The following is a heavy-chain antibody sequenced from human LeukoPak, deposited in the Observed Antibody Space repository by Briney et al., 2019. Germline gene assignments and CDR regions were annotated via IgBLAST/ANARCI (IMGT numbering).Heavy chain of an antibody. CDR2: IYYSGST. CDR3: ARHRIARYYDILTGAFDI. Sequence: SETLSLTCTVSGGPFSSSSYYWGWIRQPPGKGLEWIGRIYYSGSTYYNPSLKSRVTISVDTSKNQFSLKLSSVTAADTAVYYCARHRIARYYDILTGAFDIWGQGTMVTVSS. CDR1: GGPFSSSSYY. V-gene: IGHV4-39*01. D-gene: IGHD3-9*01. J-gene: IGHJ3*02.